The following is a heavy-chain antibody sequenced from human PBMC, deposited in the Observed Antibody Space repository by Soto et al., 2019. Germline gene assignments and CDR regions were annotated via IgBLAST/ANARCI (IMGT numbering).Heavy chain of an antibody. Sequence: QVQLVQSGAEVKKPGSSVKVSCKASGGTFSSYAISWVRQAPGQGLEWMGGIIPIFGTANYAQKFQGRVTITADESTSTAYMDLSSLRSEDTAVYYCARERSSGSYFNYYYYGMDVWGQGTTVTVSS. CDR3: ARERSSGSYFNYYYYGMDV. J-gene: IGHJ6*02. CDR2: IIPIFGTA. D-gene: IGHD1-26*01. V-gene: IGHV1-69*01. CDR1: GGTFSSYA.